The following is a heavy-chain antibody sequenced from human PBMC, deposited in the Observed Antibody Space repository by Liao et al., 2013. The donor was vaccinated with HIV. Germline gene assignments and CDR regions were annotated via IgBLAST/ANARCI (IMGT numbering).Heavy chain of an antibody. CDR2: IYTSGST. D-gene: IGHD3-3*01. Sequence: QVQLQESGPGLVKPSETLSLTCTVSGGSISSYYWSWIRQPPGKGLEWIGRIYTSGSTNYNPSLKSRVSLSVDTSKNQFSLKLFSVTAADTAVYYCARSISPYTIFGVVNSPNYYYYMDVWGKGTNGHRLL. J-gene: IGHJ6*03. V-gene: IGHV4-4*07. CDR3: ARSISPYTIFGVVNSPNYYYYMDV. CDR1: GGSISSYY.